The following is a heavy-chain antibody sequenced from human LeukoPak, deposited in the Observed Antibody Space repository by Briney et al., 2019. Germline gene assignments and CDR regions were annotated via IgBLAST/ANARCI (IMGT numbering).Heavy chain of an antibody. V-gene: IGHV1-18*01. J-gene: IGHJ5*02. CDR2: ISAYNGNT. CDR1: GYTFTSYG. Sequence: ASVKVSCKASGYTFTSYGISWVRQAPGQGLEWMGWISAYNGNTNYAQKLQGRVTMTTDTSTSTAYMELRRLRSDDTAVYYCARAAITMVRGVIPNNWFDPWGQGTLVTVSS. CDR3: ARAAITMVRGVIPNNWFDP. D-gene: IGHD3-10*01.